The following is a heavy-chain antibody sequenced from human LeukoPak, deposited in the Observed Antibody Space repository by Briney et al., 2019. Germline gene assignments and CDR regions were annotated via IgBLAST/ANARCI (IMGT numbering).Heavy chain of an antibody. Sequence: ASVKVSCKASGYTFTGYYMHWVRQAPGQGLEWMGWINPNSGGTNYAQKFQGRVTMTRDTSISTAYMELSRLRSDDTAVYYYARLGYYDSSGYYPYYFDYWGQGTLVTVSS. CDR3: ARLGYYDSSGYYPYYFDY. D-gene: IGHD3-22*01. V-gene: IGHV1-2*02. CDR1: GYTFTGYY. J-gene: IGHJ4*02. CDR2: INPNSGGT.